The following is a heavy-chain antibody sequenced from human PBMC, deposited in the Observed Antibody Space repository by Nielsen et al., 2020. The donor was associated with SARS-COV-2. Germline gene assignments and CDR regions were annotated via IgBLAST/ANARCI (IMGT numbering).Heavy chain of an antibody. Sequence: GESLKISCAASGFTFSGYDMHWARQATGKGLEWVSGIGTSADTYYPDSVKGRFTISRDDAKSSLYLQMNSLSAGDTAVYYCARARLCSSTTCFVGGDFDYWGQGTLVTVSS. V-gene: IGHV3-13*04. J-gene: IGHJ4*02. D-gene: IGHD2-2*01. CDR1: GFTFSGYD. CDR3: ARARLCSSTTCFVGGDFDY. CDR2: IGTSADT.